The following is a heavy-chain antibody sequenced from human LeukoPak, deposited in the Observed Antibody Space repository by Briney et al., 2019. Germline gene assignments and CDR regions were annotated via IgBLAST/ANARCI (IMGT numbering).Heavy chain of an antibody. Sequence: SETLSLTCTVSGGSISSYYWSWIRQPPGKGLEWIGYIYYSGSTNYNPSLKSRVTISVDTSKNQFSLKLSSVTAADTAVYYCARVECSSTSCYDHYGMDVWGQGTTVTVSS. V-gene: IGHV4-59*01. CDR2: IYYSGST. CDR1: GGSISSYY. CDR3: ARVECSSTSCYDHYGMDV. D-gene: IGHD2-2*01. J-gene: IGHJ6*02.